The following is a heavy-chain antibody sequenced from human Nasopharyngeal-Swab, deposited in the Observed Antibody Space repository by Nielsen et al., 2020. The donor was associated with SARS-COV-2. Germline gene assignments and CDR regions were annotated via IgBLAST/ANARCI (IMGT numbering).Heavy chain of an antibody. V-gene: IGHV1-18*01. J-gene: IGHJ4*02. D-gene: IGHD3-3*01. CDR2: ISAYNGNT. CDR1: GYTFTSYG. Sequence: ASVKVSCKASGYTFTSYGISWVRQAPGQGLEWMGWISAYNGNTNYAQKLQGRVTMTTDTSTSTAYMELRSLRSADTAEYYCARDDSSNYDFWSGYYTSFDYWGQGTLVTVSS. CDR3: ARDDSSNYDFWSGYYTSFDY.